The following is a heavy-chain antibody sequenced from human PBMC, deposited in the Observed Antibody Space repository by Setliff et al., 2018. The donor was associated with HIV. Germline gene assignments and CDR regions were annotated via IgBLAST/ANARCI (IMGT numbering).Heavy chain of an antibody. D-gene: IGHD1-1*01. CDR3: ATTTAPAGPFDY. Sequence: SETLSLTCTVSGGSTNSGGYYWSWIRQHPGKGLEWIGYMSYNGSTYYNPSLKSRITISVDTSKNQFSLRLRSVTAADTAIYYCATTTAPAGPFDYWGLGTLVTVSS. CDR2: MSYNGST. V-gene: IGHV4-31*03. CDR1: GGSTNSGGYY. J-gene: IGHJ4*02.